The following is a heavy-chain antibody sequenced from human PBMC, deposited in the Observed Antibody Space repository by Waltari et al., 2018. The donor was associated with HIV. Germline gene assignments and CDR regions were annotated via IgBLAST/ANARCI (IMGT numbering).Heavy chain of an antibody. J-gene: IGHJ3*01. D-gene: IGHD2-15*01. Sequence: QVQLQQWGAGVLKPSETLSLTCAVYGGPFTGYYFNWVRQTPGKGLEWIGEINEGGTTKAHPSLKGRVTLSVDASMRQFSLKLVSLSVADSGVDFCARARYLQLLGWSIGPEASYYYGLDVWGQGTTVTVSS. CDR1: GGPFTGYY. V-gene: IGHV4-34*02. CDR2: INEGGTT. CDR3: ARARYLQLLGWSIGPEASYYYGLDV.